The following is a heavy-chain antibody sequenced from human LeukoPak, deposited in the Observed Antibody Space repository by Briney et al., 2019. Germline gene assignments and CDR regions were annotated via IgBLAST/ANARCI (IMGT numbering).Heavy chain of an antibody. CDR1: GFTFSSYV. CDR2: ISGSGGST. CDR3: AKAVRVTPGPRTYFEY. Sequence: PGGSLRLSCAASGFTFSSYVMSWVRQAPGKGLEWVSAISGSGGSTYYADSVKGRFTISRGNSKNMLYLQMNSVGVEDTAVYYCAKAVRVTPGPRTYFEYWGRGTLVTVSS. V-gene: IGHV3-23*01. J-gene: IGHJ4*02. D-gene: IGHD1-7*01.